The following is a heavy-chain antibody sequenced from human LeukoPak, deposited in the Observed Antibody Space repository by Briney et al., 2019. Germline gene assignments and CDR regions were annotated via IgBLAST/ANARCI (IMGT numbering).Heavy chain of an antibody. CDR2: ISGSGGST. V-gene: IGHV3-23*01. J-gene: IGHJ4*02. D-gene: IGHD3-3*01. CDR3: AKDFTANYDFWSGYPH. CDR1: GFTFSSYS. Sequence: GGSLRLPCAASGFTFSSYSMSWVRQAPGKGLDWVSAISGSGGSTYYADSVKGRFTISRDNSKNTLYLQMNSLRAEDTAVYYCAKDFTANYDFWSGYPHWGQGTLVTVSS.